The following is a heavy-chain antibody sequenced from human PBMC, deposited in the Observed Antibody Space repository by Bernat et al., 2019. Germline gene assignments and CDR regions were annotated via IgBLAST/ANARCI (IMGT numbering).Heavy chain of an antibody. V-gene: IGHV4-31*03. CDR2: IYYSGST. CDR1: GGSISSGGYY. Sequence: QVQLQESGPGLVKPSQTLSLTCTVSGGSISSGGYYWSWIRQHPGKGLDWIGYIYYSGSTYYNPSLKSRVTISVDTSKNQFSLKLSSVTAADTAVYYCARNAPSSGWDAFDIWGQGTKVTVSS. J-gene: IGHJ3*02. CDR3: ARNAPSSGWDAFDI. D-gene: IGHD6-19*01.